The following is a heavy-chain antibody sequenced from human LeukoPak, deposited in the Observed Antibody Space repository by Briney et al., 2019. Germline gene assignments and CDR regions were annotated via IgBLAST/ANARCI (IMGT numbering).Heavy chain of an antibody. Sequence: ASVKVSCKASGYTFTSYDINWVRQATGQGLEWLGWMNPNSGDTGYAQKFQGRVTMTSDTSIDTAYMELSSLRSEDTAVYYCATELRWKEYWGQGTLVTVSS. CDR2: MNPNSGDT. J-gene: IGHJ4*02. CDR3: ATELRWKEY. CDR1: GYTFTSYD. D-gene: IGHD4-23*01. V-gene: IGHV1-8*01.